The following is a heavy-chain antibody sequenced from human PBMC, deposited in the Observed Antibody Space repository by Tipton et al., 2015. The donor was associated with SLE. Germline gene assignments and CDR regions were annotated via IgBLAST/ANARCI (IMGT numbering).Heavy chain of an antibody. CDR2: IYTSGRT. V-gene: IGHV4-4*07. CDR3: ARPYVIASYWYFDL. D-gene: IGHD2-21*01. Sequence: TLSLTCTVSGGSISSYYWSWIRQPAGKGQEWIGRIYTSGRTNYNPARKSRVTMSVDTSKNQFSLKLSSVTAADTAVYYCARPYVIASYWYFDLWGRGTLVTVSS. CDR1: GGSISSYY. J-gene: IGHJ2*01.